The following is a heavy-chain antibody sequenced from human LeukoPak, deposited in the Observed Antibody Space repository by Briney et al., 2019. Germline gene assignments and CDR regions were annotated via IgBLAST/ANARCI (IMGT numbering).Heavy chain of an antibody. CDR1: GFTFSSYE. J-gene: IGHJ6*04. CDR3: AELGITMIGGV. Sequence: GGSLSLFCAASGFTFSSYEMNWVRQAPGKGLEWVSYISSSGSTIYYADSVKGRFTISRDNAKNSLYLQMNSLRAEDTAVYYCAELGITMIGGVWGKGTTVTNSS. D-gene: IGHD3-10*02. CDR2: ISSSGSTI. V-gene: IGHV3-48*03.